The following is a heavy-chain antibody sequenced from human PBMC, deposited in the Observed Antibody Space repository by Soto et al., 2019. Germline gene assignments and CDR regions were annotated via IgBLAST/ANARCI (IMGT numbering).Heavy chain of an antibody. CDR3: ARYSSSWSTYYYYGMDV. CDR1: GYTFTSYY. D-gene: IGHD6-13*01. J-gene: IGHJ6*02. Sequence: ASVKVSCKASGYTFTSYYMHWARQAPGQGLEWMGIINPSGGSTSYAQKFQGRVTMTRDTSTSTVYMELSSLRSEDTAVYYCARYSSSWSTYYYYGMDVWGQGTTVTVSS. V-gene: IGHV1-46*01. CDR2: INPSGGST.